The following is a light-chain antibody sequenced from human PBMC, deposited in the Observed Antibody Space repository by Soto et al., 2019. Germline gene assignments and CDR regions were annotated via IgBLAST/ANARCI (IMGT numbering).Light chain of an antibody. CDR3: QQYYKWPPYT. J-gene: IGKJ2*01. Sequence: EIVMTQSPATLSVSPGERATLSCRASQSVSSNLAWYQQKPGQAPRLLIPGVSTRATGIPARFSGSGSGTEFTLTISSLQSEDFAVYFCQQYYKWPPYTFGQATKVEIK. CDR2: GVS. V-gene: IGKV3-15*01. CDR1: QSVSSN.